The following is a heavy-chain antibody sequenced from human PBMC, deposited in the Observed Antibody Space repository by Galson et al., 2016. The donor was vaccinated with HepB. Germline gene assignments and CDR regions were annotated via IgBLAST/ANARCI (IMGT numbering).Heavy chain of an antibody. D-gene: IGHD3-16*01. J-gene: IGHJ6*02. Sequence: SLRLSCAASGFTFSNAWMTWVRQAPGKGLEWVGRIKSKTDGGTTDYAAPVKGRFTRSRDDSKTTLYLQMNSLKIEGTAVYYCTTAPTTRLGAYYGMDVWGQGTTVTVSS. CDR3: TTAPTTRLGAYYGMDV. CDR2: IKSKTDGGTT. V-gene: IGHV3-15*01. CDR1: GFTFSNAW.